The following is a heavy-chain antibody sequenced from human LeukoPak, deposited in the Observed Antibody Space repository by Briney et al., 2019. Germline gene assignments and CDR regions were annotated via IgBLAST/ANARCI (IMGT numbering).Heavy chain of an antibody. J-gene: IGHJ4*02. Sequence: GESLRISCKGSGNSFTNYWISWVRHKRGKGLEWMGRIDPSDSYTDYSPSFQGHVTISADKSVYTAYLQWSSLKASDTAMYYCARPLTGGYTPLDYWGQGTLVTVSS. CDR2: IDPSDSYT. V-gene: IGHV5-10-1*01. CDR1: GNSFTNYW. D-gene: IGHD3-22*01. CDR3: ARPLTGGYTPLDY.